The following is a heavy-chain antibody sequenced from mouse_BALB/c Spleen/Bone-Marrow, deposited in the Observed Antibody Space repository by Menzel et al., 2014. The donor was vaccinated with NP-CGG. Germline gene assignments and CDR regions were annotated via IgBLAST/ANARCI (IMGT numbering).Heavy chain of an antibody. CDR2: ISSGSSTI. CDR1: GFTFSSFG. Sequence: EVQVVESGGGLVQPGGSRELSCAASGFTFSSFGMHWVRQAPEKGLEWVAYISSGSSTIYYADTVKGRFTISRDNPKNTLFLQMTSLRSEDTAMYYCARSWEYFDVWGAGTTVTVSS. J-gene: IGHJ1*01. V-gene: IGHV5-17*02. D-gene: IGHD4-1*01. CDR3: ARSWEYFDV.